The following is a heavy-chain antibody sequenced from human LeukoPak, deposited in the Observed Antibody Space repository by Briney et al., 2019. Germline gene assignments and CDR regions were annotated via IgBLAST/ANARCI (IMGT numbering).Heavy chain of an antibody. CDR1: GYTFTSYG. Sequence: RASVKVSCKASGYTFTSYGISWVRQAPGQGLEWMGWISAYNGNTNYAQKLQGRVTMTTDTSTSTAYMELRSLRSDDTAVYYCARRGGPYYYDSSGPDGKNFDYWGQGTLVTVSS. V-gene: IGHV1-18*01. J-gene: IGHJ4*02. CDR3: ARRGGPYYYDSSGPDGKNFDY. D-gene: IGHD3-22*01. CDR2: ISAYNGNT.